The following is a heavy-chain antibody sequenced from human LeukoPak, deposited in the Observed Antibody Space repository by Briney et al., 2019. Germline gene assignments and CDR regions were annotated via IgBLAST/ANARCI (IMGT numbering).Heavy chain of an antibody. CDR2: IYYSGRT. CDR3: ARDTSPVYSYDSSGPLDAFDI. J-gene: IGHJ3*02. CDR1: GGSISSYY. D-gene: IGHD3-22*01. Sequence: SETLSLTCTVSGGSISSYYWSWIRQPPGKGLEWIGYIYYSGRTKYNPSLKSRVTISVDTSKNQFSLKLSSVTAADTAVYYCARDTSPVYSYDSSGPLDAFDIWGQGTLVTVSS. V-gene: IGHV4-59*12.